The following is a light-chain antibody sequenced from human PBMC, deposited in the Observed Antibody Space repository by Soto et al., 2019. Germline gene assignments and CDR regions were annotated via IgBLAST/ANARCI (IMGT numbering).Light chain of an antibody. V-gene: IGKV3-20*01. CDR2: GAS. J-gene: IGKJ1*01. Sequence: VLTQAPDTLSVSPGERATLSCRASQAINNNVAWYQLKDGQVPRLLIYGASTRAADVPARFSGSGSGTDFTLTISRLEPEDFAVYYCQQYGSSAWTFGQGTKVDIK. CDR3: QQYGSSAWT. CDR1: QAINNN.